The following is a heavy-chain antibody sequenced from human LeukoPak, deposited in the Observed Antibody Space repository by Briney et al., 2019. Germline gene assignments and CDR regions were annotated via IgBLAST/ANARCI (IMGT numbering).Heavy chain of an antibody. CDR2: ISSSSSYI. D-gene: IGHD2-15*01. V-gene: IGHV3-21*01. J-gene: IGHJ4*02. CDR3: ASPPYCSGGSCYSGYFDY. Sequence: PGGSLRLSCAASGFTFSSYSMNWVRQAPGKGLEWVSSISSSSSYIYYADSVKGRFTISRDNAKNSLYLQMNSLRAEDTAVYYCASPPYCSGGSCYSGYFDYWGQGTLVTVSS. CDR1: GFTFSSYS.